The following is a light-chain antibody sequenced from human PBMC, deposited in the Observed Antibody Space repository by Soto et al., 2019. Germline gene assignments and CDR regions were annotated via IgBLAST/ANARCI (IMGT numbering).Light chain of an antibody. Sequence: ETVMTQSPATLSVSPGETATLSCRASQSVDSRLAWYQQKPGQAPRLLIYGASTRATGIPASFSGSGSETEFTLTISSLQSEDFAVYYCQQYSSWPLTFGGGTKVELK. V-gene: IGKV3-15*01. CDR1: QSVDSR. CDR2: GAS. J-gene: IGKJ4*01. CDR3: QQYSSWPLT.